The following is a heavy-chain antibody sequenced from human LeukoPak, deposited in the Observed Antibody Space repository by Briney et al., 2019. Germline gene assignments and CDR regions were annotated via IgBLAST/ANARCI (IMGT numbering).Heavy chain of an antibody. V-gene: IGHV4-59*01. CDR1: GGSISSYY. CDR3: ARGEYGSGSYFSKDYYYGMDV. J-gene: IGHJ6*02. CDR2: IYYSGST. Sequence: SETLSLTCTVSGGSISSYYWSWIRQPPGKGLEWIGYIYYSGSTNYNPSLKSRVTISVDTSKNQFSLKLSSVTAADTAVYYCARGEYGSGSYFSKDYYYGMDVWGQGTTVTVSS. D-gene: IGHD3-10*01.